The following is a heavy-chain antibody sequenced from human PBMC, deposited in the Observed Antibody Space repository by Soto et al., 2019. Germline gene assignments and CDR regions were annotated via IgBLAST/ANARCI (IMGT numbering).Heavy chain of an antibody. D-gene: IGHD1-20*01. V-gene: IGHV4-59*01. CDR3: AREQYNWKL. CDR1: GVSITSCY. CDR2: VYHTGNT. Sequence: SETLSLTCSVSGVSITSCYWTWIRHPPGKGLEWIGYVYHTGNTYYNPSLKSRVTISLDTSKNQVSLRLRSVTAADTAVYYCAREQYNWKLWGQGTLVTVSS. J-gene: IGHJ4*02.